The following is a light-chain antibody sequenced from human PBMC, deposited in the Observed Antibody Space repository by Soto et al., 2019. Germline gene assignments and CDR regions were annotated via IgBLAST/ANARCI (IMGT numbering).Light chain of an antibody. CDR2: LGS. Sequence: DIVMTQSPLSLPITPRYLPSISFSASQILLHSNGYNYLDWYLQKPGQSPQLLIYLGSNRASGVPDRFSGSGSGTDFTLKISRVEAEDVGVYYCMQPLQSWTFGQGTKVDIK. CDR3: MQPLQSWT. CDR1: QILLHSNGYNY. V-gene: IGKV2-28*01. J-gene: IGKJ1*01.